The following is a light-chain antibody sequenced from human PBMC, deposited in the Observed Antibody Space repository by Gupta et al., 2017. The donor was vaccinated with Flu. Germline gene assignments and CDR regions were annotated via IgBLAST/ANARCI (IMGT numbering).Light chain of an antibody. CDR2: DVI. V-gene: IGLV2-14*01. Sequence: QSALTQPVSVSGSPRQSLTLSCTGTSSDVGGYNYVSWYQQHPAKAPKLMIFDVINRPSWVSTRFFGSKSCSTASLTIFWLQADDEADYYCSAYTSSSTLGLFGGGTKLTVL. J-gene: IGLJ3*02. CDR1: SSDVGGYNY. CDR3: SAYTSSSTLGL.